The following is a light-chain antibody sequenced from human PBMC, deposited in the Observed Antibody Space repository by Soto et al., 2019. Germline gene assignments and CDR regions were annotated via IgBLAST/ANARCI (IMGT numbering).Light chain of an antibody. V-gene: IGKV3-20*01. Sequence: EIVLTQSPGTLSLSPGETATLSCRASQSVSSSFLAWYQQKPGQAPRLLIYGASNRATGIQDRFSGSGSGTEFTLTISRLEPEDFAVYYCKQYGSSGTCGQGTKVDIK. J-gene: IGKJ1*01. CDR2: GAS. CDR3: KQYGSSGT. CDR1: QSVSSSF.